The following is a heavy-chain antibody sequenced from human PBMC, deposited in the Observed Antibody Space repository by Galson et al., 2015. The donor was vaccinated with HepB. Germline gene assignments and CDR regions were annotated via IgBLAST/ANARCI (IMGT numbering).Heavy chain of an antibody. V-gene: IGHV1-8*01. D-gene: IGHD3-10*01. CDR1: GYTFTNHD. CDR2: LNPKSGNT. J-gene: IGHJ4*02. Sequence: SVKVSCKASGYTFTNHDINWVRQATGQGLEWMGWLNPKSGNTGFSQKFQGRVTMTRNTSINTAYMELSSLRSEDTAVYYCARGVLVRGLPPHYCFDFWGPGVVVTVSS. CDR3: ARGVLVRGLPPHYCFDF.